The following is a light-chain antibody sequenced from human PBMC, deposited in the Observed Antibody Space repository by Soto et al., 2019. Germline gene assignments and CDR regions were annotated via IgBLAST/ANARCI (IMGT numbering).Light chain of an antibody. Sequence: EIVMTQSPASLSVSSGARVPLSCRASQSVATNLAWYQQKPGQAPRLLISGASTRATGVPARFSGSGSGTEFTLTITSLQSEDFAVYCCQQYNNWPLTFGPGTRLEIK. CDR1: QSVATN. CDR3: QQYNNWPLT. J-gene: IGKJ5*01. CDR2: GAS. V-gene: IGKV3D-15*01.